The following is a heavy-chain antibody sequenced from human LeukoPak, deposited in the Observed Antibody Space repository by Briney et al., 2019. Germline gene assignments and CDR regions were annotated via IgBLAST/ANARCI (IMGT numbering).Heavy chain of an antibody. J-gene: IGHJ4*02. D-gene: IGHD3-22*01. CDR2: IYTSGST. CDR3: ARVKPRLLYYYDSSGYYYDY. Sequence: SGTLSLTCAVSGGSISSGSYYWSWIRQPAGKGLEWIGRIYTSGSTNYNPSLKSRVTISVDTSKNQFSLKLSSVTAADTAVYYCARVKPRLLYYYDSSGYYYDYWGQGTLVTVSS. V-gene: IGHV4-61*02. CDR1: GGSISSGSYY.